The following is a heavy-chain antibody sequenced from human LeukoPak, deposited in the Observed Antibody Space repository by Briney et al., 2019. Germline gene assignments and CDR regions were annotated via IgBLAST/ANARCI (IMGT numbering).Heavy chain of an antibody. D-gene: IGHD2-15*01. CDR3: ARVMVVNPDWFDP. Sequence: PSQTLSLTCTVSGASISSESYYWTWIRQPAGKGLEWIGHIYHTGSTKYNPSLKSRVTILIDTSNNQFSLRLNSVTAADTAVYYCARVMVVNPDWFDPWGQGTLVTVSS. CDR1: GASISSESYY. CDR2: IYHTGST. V-gene: IGHV4-61*09. J-gene: IGHJ5*02.